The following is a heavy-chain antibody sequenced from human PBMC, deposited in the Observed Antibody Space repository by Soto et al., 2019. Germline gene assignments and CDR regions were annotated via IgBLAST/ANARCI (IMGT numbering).Heavy chain of an antibody. CDR1: GGSISSYY. V-gene: IGHV4-59*08. CDR3: ARGSFEGEKPFYY. CDR2: IYYSGST. J-gene: IGHJ4*02. D-gene: IGHD1-26*01. Sequence: PSETLSLTCTVSGGSISSYYWSWIRQPPGKGLEWIGYIYYSGSTNYNPSLKSRVTISVDTSKNQFSLKLSSVTAADTAVYYCARGSFEGEKPFYYWGQGTQVTVSS.